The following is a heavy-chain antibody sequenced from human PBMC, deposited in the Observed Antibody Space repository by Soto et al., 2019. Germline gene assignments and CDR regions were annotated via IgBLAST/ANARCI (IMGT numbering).Heavy chain of an antibody. Sequence: GGSLRLSCAASGFTFSSYGMHWVRQAPGKGLEWVAVISYDGSNKYYADSVKGRFTISRDNSKNTLYLQMNSLRAEDTAVYYCAKVPGYSGYDFLADWGQGTRVTVSS. D-gene: IGHD5-12*01. J-gene: IGHJ4*02. CDR3: AKVPGYSGYDFLAD. V-gene: IGHV3-30*18. CDR2: ISYDGSNK. CDR1: GFTFSSYG.